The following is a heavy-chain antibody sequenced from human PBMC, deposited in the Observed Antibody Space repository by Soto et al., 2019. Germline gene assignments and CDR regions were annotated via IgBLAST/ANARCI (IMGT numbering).Heavy chain of an antibody. Sequence: HVQLVQSGTEVKKPGASVRVSCMVSGYPFTTYYIHWVRQAPGQGLEWMGWIDPRSGGTVYEQKFQGRVTMTSDTSISTVYMDLSGLTSDDTALYYCVTDDYGIFPYWGQGSMVTVSS. J-gene: IGHJ4*02. CDR2: IDPRSGGT. D-gene: IGHD3-10*01. CDR3: VTDDYGIFPY. V-gene: IGHV1-2*02. CDR1: GYPFTTYY.